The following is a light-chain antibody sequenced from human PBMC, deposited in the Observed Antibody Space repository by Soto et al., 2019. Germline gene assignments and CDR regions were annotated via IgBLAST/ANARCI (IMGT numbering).Light chain of an antibody. CDR3: QQYGSSPRT. J-gene: IGKJ1*01. Sequence: EIVLTQSPGTLSLSPGERATLSCRASQSVTSSYLARYQQKPGQAPRLLIYGASSRATGIPDRFSGRGSGTDFTLTISRLEPEDFAVYYCQQYGSSPRTFGQGTKVEIK. CDR2: GAS. CDR1: QSVTSSY. V-gene: IGKV3-20*01.